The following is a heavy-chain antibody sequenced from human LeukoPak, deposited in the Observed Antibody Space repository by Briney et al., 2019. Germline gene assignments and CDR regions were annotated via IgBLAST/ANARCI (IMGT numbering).Heavy chain of an antibody. V-gene: IGHV3-33*01. CDR3: ARVAYDSTGYLTL. J-gene: IGHJ4*02. D-gene: IGHD3-22*01. CDR2: IWYDGTNK. CDR1: GFTFSSYG. Sequence: GGSLRLSCAASGFTFSSYGMHWVRQAPGKGLEWVAVIWYDGTNKYYADSVKGRFTISRDNSKNTLYLQMSSLRAEDTAVYYCARVAYDSTGYLTLWGQGTLVTVSS.